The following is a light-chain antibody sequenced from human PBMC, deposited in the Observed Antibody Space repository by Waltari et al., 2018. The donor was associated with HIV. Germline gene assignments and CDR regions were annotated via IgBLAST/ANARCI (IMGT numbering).Light chain of an antibody. CDR2: LKSDGSH. Sequence: QLVLTQSPSASASLGASAKLTCTLSSGHNSYAIACHQQQPEKGPRYLMKLKSDGSHKKGDGIPDRFSGSSSGAERYLTISSLQSEDEADYYCQTWATGIRVFGGGTKLTVL. V-gene: IGLV4-69*01. CDR3: QTWATGIRV. J-gene: IGLJ3*02. CDR1: SGHNSYA.